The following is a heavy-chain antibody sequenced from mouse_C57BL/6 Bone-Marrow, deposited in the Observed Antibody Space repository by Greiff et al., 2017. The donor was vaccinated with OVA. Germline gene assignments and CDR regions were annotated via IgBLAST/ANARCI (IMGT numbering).Heavy chain of an antibody. Sequence: QVQLQQSGAELVRPGASVKLSCKASGYTFTDYYINWVKQRPGQGLEWIARIYPGSGNTYYNEKFKGKATLTAEKSSSTAYMQLSSLTSEDSAVYFCAVTGRVAYWGQGTLVTVSA. CDR3: AVTGRVAY. CDR2: IYPGSGNT. D-gene: IGHD4-1*01. V-gene: IGHV1-76*01. J-gene: IGHJ3*01. CDR1: GYTFTDYY.